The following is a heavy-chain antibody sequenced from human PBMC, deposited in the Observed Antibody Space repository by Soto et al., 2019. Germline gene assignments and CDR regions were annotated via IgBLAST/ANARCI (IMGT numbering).Heavy chain of an antibody. CDR2: SSISGNYK. V-gene: IGHV3-21*01. D-gene: IGHD2-15*01. Sequence: EVKLVESGGGLVKPGGSLRLSCAASGFTFSSFNMEWVRQAPGKGLAWVSSSSISGNYKYYADSLKGRLTISRDNAQNLLFLQMDSMRPEDTAVYYCASRRLGDCTGGTCPEFWGQGTLVTVTS. CDR1: GFTFSSFN. J-gene: IGHJ4*02. CDR3: ASRRLGDCTGGTCPEF.